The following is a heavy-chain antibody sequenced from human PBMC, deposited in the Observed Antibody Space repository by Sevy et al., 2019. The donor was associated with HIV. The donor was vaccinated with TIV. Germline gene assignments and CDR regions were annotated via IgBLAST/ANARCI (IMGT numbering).Heavy chain of an antibody. V-gene: IGHV3-48*03. Sequence: GGSLRLPCVASGFTFSSFEMNWVRQAPGKGLEWVSSISTSGSNRDYADSLKGRVTISRDNAKKSLYLQMNSLRAEDTASYFCAKRGGQYDLGMDVWGQGPTVTVSS. CDR2: ISTSGSNR. J-gene: IGHJ6*02. CDR1: GFTFSSFE. D-gene: IGHD1-1*01. CDR3: AKRGGQYDLGMDV.